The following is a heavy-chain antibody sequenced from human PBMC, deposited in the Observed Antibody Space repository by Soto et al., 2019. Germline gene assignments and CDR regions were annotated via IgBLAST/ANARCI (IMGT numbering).Heavy chain of an antibody. CDR3: ARGPPFDS. CDR1: GGSIKNYY. CDR2: VYTTGST. Sequence: ETLSLTCTVSGGSIKNYYWNWIRQSAGKGLEWIGRVYTTGSTSYNPSLKSRVTVSVDTSDNHFSLRLYSVTAADTATDYWARGPPFDSWGRGTLVTVSS. V-gene: IGHV4-4*07. J-gene: IGHJ5*01.